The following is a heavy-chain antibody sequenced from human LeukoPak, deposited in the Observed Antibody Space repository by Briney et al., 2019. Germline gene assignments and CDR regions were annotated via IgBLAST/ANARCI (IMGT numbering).Heavy chain of an antibody. CDR1: GGSFSGYY. V-gene: IGHV4-34*01. CDR3: ARGPEGIAVAGTGDYFDY. CDR2: SNHSGST. J-gene: IGHJ4*02. D-gene: IGHD6-19*01. Sequence: SETLSLTCAVYGGSFSGYYWSGIRQPPGKGLDWNGESNHSGSTNYNPSLKSRVTISVDTSKNQFSLKLSSVTAADTAVYYCARGPEGIAVAGTGDYFDYWGQGTLVTVSS.